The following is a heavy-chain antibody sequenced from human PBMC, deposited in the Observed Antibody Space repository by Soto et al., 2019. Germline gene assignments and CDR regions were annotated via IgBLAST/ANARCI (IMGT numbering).Heavy chain of an antibody. D-gene: IGHD3-16*02. CDR1: GGSISSGGYY. J-gene: IGHJ4*02. V-gene: IGHV4-31*03. Sequence: QVQLQESGPGLVKPSQTLSLTCTVSGGSISSGGYYWSWIRQHPGKGLEWIGYIYYSGSTYYNPSLKRRVTISVDTSKNQFSLKLSSVTAADTAVYYCARHHFWGSYRYLDYWGQGTLVTVSS. CDR3: ARHHFWGSYRYLDY. CDR2: IYYSGST.